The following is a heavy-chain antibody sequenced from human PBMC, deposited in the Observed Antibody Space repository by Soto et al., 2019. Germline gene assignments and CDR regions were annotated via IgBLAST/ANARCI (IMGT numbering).Heavy chain of an antibody. CDR1: EFTFSSYG. D-gene: IGHD5-12*01. CDR2: ISYDGSNK. CDR3: ARDRSGYDLGFDY. Sequence: PGGSLRLSCAASEFTFSSYGMHWVRQAPGKGLEWVAVISYDGSNKYYADSVKGRFTISRDNSKNTLYLQMNSLRAEDTAVYYCARDRSGYDLGFDYWGQGTLVTVSS. V-gene: IGHV3-30-3*01. J-gene: IGHJ4*02.